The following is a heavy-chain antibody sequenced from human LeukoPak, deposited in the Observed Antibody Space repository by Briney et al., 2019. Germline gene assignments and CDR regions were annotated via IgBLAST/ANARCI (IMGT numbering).Heavy chain of an antibody. Sequence: GRSLRLSCAASGFTFSNSGMHWVRQAPGKGLEWVALIWYDGSNKYYTDSVKGRLTISRDNSKDTLFLQMNSLRAEDTAVYYCAREGPRGNSQFDYWGQGTLVTVSS. CDR2: IWYDGSNK. J-gene: IGHJ4*02. V-gene: IGHV3-33*01. D-gene: IGHD2/OR15-2a*01. CDR1: GFTFSNSG. CDR3: AREGPRGNSQFDY.